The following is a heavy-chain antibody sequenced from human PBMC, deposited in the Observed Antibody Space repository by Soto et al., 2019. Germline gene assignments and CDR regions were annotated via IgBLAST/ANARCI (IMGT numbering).Heavy chain of an antibody. CDR3: ARIHRAFAVSPWFDP. CDR1: GLSITDSEMG. D-gene: IGHD3-10*01. Sequence: QVTLKESGPVLVKPTETLTLRCTVSGLSITDSEMGVSWLLYPPGPPLEWLAHIDSNGEKSYRTFLKSRLAISKDTAKSQIVLTTTNMDPADTSTYYCARIHRAFAVSPWFDPLGQG. V-gene: IGHV2-26*01. CDR2: IDSNGEK. J-gene: IGHJ5*02.